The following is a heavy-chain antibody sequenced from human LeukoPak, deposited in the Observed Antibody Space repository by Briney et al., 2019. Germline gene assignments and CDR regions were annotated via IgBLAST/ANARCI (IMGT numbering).Heavy chain of an antibody. CDR1: GYSFTNYW. J-gene: IGHJ4*02. V-gene: IGHV5-51*01. D-gene: IGHD5-12*01. Sequence: GESLKISCKGSGYSFTNYWIAWVRRMPGRGLDWMGIIYPGDSDTRYSPSFQGQVTISADKSISTAYLQWSSLEASDTAMYYCARRDSGFEFFDYWRQGTLVTVSS. CDR3: ARRDSGFEFFDY. CDR2: IYPGDSDT.